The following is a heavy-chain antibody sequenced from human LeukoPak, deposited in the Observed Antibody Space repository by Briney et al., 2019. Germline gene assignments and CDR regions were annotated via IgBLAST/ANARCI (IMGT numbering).Heavy chain of an antibody. V-gene: IGHV3-49*03. CDR3: TRVVAAAGRPYDY. CDR2: IRSKAYGGTT. CDR1: GFTFGDYA. Sequence: GGSLRLSCTASGFTFGDYAMSWFRQAPGKGREWVGFIRSKAYGGTTEYAASVKGRFTISRDDSKSIAYLQMNSLKTEDTAVYYCTRVVAAAGRPYDYWGQGTLVTVSS. J-gene: IGHJ4*02. D-gene: IGHD6-13*01.